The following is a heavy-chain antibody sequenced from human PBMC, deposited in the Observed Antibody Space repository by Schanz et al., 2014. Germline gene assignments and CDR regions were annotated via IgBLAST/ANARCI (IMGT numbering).Heavy chain of an antibody. CDR1: GGSIRTYF. CDR2: IYYSGST. D-gene: IGHD6-19*01. V-gene: IGHV4-59*08. CDR3: ARQYSGWSRFDP. J-gene: IGHJ5*02. Sequence: QVQLQESGPGLVKPSETLSLTCSVSGGSIRTYFWAWIRQPPGKGLEWIGFIYYSGSTNYNPSLKSGLPIPFAMSKTQSALTLTSVPAADTGVYYCARQYSGWSRFDPWGQGIRVTVSS.